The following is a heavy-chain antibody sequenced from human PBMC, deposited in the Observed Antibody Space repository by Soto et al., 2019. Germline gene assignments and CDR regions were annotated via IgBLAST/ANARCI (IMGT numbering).Heavy chain of an antibody. CDR1: GYRFSSYW. Sequence: PGESLKISCKGSGYRFSSYWIGWVRQMPGKGLEWMGIIYPGDSDSRYSPSFQGQVTISADKSISTAYLQWSSLKASDTAMYYCATHDSSAYPDYWGQGTLVTVSS. J-gene: IGHJ4*02. CDR3: ATHDSSAYPDY. V-gene: IGHV5-51*01. CDR2: IYPGDSDS. D-gene: IGHD3-22*01.